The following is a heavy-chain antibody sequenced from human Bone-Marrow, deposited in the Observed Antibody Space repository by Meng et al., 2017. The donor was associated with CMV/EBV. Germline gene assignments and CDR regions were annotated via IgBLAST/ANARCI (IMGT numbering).Heavy chain of an antibody. V-gene: IGHV4-39*07. CDR3: ARYTAAQFDY. D-gene: IGHD2-2*01. CDR2: IYHSGST. J-gene: IGHJ4*02. CDR1: GGSISSSSYY. Sequence: SETLSLTCTVSGGSISSSSYYWGWIRQPPGKGLEWIGEIYHSGSTNYNPSLKSRVTISVDKSKNQFSLKLSSVTAADTAVYYCARYTAAQFDYWGQGTLVTVSS.